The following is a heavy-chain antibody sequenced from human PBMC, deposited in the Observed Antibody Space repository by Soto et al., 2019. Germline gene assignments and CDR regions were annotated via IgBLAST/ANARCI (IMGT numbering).Heavy chain of an antibody. CDR2: IDDSGST. D-gene: IGHD2-15*01. V-gene: IGHV4-59*01. CDR1: FGSISGYY. CDR3: ARDKISGYCSGGTCQQDSLFGMDV. J-gene: IGHJ6*01. Sequence: SETLSLACTVSFGSISGYYWSWIRQPPGKGLEWIGYIDDSGSTNYNPSLKTRVTISADTSKNQFALKLRSVTAADTAVYYCARDKISGYCSGGTCQQDSLFGMDVWGQGTTVT.